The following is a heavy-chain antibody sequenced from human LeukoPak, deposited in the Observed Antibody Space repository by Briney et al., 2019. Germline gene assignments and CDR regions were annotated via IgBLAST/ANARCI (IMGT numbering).Heavy chain of an antibody. CDR1: GGSISSYY. J-gene: IGHJ6*02. D-gene: IGHD2-21*01. V-gene: IGHV4-59*01. CDR2: IYYSGST. CDR3: ARVSTDSSPYYYYYYGMDV. Sequence: SETLSLTCTVSGGSISSYYWSWIRQPPGKGLEWIGYIYYSGSTNYNPSLKSRVTISVDTSRNQFSLKLSSVTAADTAVYYCARVSTDSSPYYYYYYGMDVWGQGTTVTVSS.